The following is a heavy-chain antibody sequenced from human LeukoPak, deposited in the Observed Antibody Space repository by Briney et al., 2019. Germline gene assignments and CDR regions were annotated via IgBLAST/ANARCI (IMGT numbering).Heavy chain of an antibody. V-gene: IGHV3-21*01. J-gene: IGHJ4*02. CDR1: GFTFSSYS. Sequence: GGSLRLSCAASGFTFSSYSMNWVRQAPGKGLEWVSSISSSSSYIYYADSVKGRFTISRDNAKNSLYLQMNSLRAEDTAVYYCARARNVDTAMVLETTGVEATDYWGQGTLVTVSS. CDR3: ARARNVDTAMVLETTGVEATDY. CDR2: ISSSSSYI. D-gene: IGHD5-18*01.